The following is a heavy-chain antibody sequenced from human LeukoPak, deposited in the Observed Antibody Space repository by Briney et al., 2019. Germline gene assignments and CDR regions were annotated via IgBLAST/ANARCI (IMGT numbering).Heavy chain of an antibody. CDR3: ARDLVGYCSSTSCYSDAFDI. D-gene: IGHD2-2*01. J-gene: IGHJ3*02. Sequence: GGSLRLSCAASGFTFSSYEMNWVRQAPGKGLEWVSYISSSGSTIYYADSVKGRFTISRDNSKNTLYLQMNSLRAEDTAVYYCARDLVGYCSSTSCYSDAFDIWGQGTMVTVSS. CDR1: GFTFSSYE. V-gene: IGHV3-48*03. CDR2: ISSSGSTI.